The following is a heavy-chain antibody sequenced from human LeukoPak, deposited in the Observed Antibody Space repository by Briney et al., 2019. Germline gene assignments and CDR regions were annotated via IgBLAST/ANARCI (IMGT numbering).Heavy chain of an antibody. CDR1: GGSISSNSYY. V-gene: IGHV4-39*07. Sequence: PSETLSLTCTVSGGSISSNSYYWGWIRQPPGKGLEWIGEINDSGSTNYNPSLKSRVTISLDTSKNQFSLKLSSVTAADRAVYYCARGDEDIAARPGGTDYWGQGTLVTVSS. CDR3: ARGDEDIAARPGGTDY. CDR2: INDSGST. D-gene: IGHD6-6*01. J-gene: IGHJ4*02.